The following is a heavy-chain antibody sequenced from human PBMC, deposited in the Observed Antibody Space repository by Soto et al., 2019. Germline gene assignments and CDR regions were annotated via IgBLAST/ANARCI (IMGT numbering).Heavy chain of an antibody. CDR3: AHSRNLITEDAQVGDFDY. D-gene: IGHD3-10*01. V-gene: IGHV2-5*02. CDR2: IYWDDDE. CDR1: GFSLTTDGEG. Sequence: QITLKESGPTLLKPAQTLALTCTYSGFSLTTDGEGVGWVRQPPGEALEWLALIYWDDDERYSPSLKTRLTIPKDPSKNQVVLIMTNVEPVDTATYYCAHSRNLITEDAQVGDFDYWGQGTLVTVSS. J-gene: IGHJ4*02.